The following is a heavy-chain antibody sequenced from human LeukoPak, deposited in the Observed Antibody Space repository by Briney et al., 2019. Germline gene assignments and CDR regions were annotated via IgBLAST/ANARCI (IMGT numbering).Heavy chain of an antibody. V-gene: IGHV1-69*13. CDR1: GGTFSSFA. CDR2: IIPIFGTA. J-gene: IGHJ4*02. D-gene: IGHD5-12*01. Sequence: SVKVSCKASGGTFSSFAISWVRQAPGQGLEWMGGIIPIFGTANYAQKFQGRVTITADESTSTAYMELSSLRSEDTAVYYCARGEGYSGYDWAGYYFDYWGQGTLVTVSS. CDR3: ARGEGYSGYDWAGYYFDY.